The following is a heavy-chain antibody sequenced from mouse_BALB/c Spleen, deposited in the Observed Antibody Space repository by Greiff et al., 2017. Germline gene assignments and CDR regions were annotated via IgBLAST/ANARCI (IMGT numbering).Heavy chain of an antibody. D-gene: IGHD2-1*01. CDR1: GFTFSNYW. J-gene: IGHJ3*01. V-gene: IGHV6-6*02. CDR3: TSGYGNYGAY. Sequence: DVQLQESGGGLVQPGGSMKLSCVASGFTFSNYWMNWVRQSPEKGLEWVAEIRLKSNNYATHYAESVKGRFTISRDDSKSSVYLQMNNLRAEDTGIYYCTSGYGNYGAYWGQGTLVTVSA. CDR2: IRLKSNNYAT.